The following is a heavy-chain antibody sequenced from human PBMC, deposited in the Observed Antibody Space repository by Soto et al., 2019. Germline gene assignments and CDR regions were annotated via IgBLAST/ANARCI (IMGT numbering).Heavy chain of an antibody. CDR1: GFTFSSYG. J-gene: IGHJ6*03. CDR2: IWYDGSNK. V-gene: IGHV3-33*01. D-gene: IGHD2-2*01. Sequence: GGSLRLSCAASGFTFSSYGMHWVRQAPGKGLEWVAVIWYDGSNKYYADSVKGRSTISRDNSKNTLYLQMNSLRAEDTAVYYCARGWDIVVVPAAFMDVWGKGTTVTVSS. CDR3: ARGWDIVVVPAAFMDV.